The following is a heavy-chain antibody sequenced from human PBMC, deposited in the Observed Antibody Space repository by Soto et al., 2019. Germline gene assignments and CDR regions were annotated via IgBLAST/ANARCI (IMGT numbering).Heavy chain of an antibody. J-gene: IGHJ4*02. CDR1: GYTFTSYG. V-gene: IGHV1-18*01. CDR3: ASTSRAAPGTGLDS. CDR2: ISGYNGDT. Sequence: ASVKVSCKASGYTFTSYGITWVRQAPGQGLEWMGWISGYNGDTNYAQQFQGRVTMTTDTSTKTAYLEVMTLGFDDTAVYYCASTSRAAPGTGLDSWGQGALVTVSS. D-gene: IGHD6-25*01.